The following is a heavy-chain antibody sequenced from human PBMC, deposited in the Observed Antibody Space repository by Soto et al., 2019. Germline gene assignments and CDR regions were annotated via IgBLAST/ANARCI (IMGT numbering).Heavy chain of an antibody. CDR2: IFYSGHL. CDR3: AREGWGYRFDY. Sequence: QVRLQESGPGLVKPSETLSLTCAVSGTSFGTYYWSWIRQPPGKGLEWIGYIFYSGHLKYNPSLKSRLTISVDPPKNQISLRLTSVTAADTAVYYCAREGWGYRFDYWGQGALVTVSS. D-gene: IGHD5-12*01. J-gene: IGHJ4*02. CDR1: GTSFGTYY. V-gene: IGHV4-59*01.